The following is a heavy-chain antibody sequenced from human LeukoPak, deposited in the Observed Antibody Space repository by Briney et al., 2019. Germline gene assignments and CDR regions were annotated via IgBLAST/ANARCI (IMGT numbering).Heavy chain of an antibody. V-gene: IGHV1-69*02. Sequence: GASVKVSCKASGGTFSSYTISWVRQAPGQGLEWMGRIIPILGIANYAQKFQGRVTITADKSTNTAYMELSSLRSEDTAVYYCARGLYDSSGYYTTFYYFDYWGQGTLVTVSS. CDR3: ARGLYDSSGYYTTFYYFDY. D-gene: IGHD3-22*01. J-gene: IGHJ4*02. CDR2: IIPILGIA. CDR1: GGTFSSYT.